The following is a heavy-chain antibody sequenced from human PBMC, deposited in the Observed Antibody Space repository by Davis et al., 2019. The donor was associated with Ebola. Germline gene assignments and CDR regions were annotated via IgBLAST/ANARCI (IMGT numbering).Heavy chain of an antibody. CDR3: AREDIVVVTALPTDYYYYGMDV. CDR1: GYTFTSYY. J-gene: IGHJ6*02. Sequence: ASVKVSCKASGYTFTSYYMHWVRQAPGQGLEWMGIINPSGGSTSYAQKFQGRVTMTRDTSTSTVYMELSSLRSEDTAVDYCAREDIVVVTALPTDYYYYGMDVWGQGTTVTVSS. V-gene: IGHV1-46*01. CDR2: INPSGGST. D-gene: IGHD2-21*02.